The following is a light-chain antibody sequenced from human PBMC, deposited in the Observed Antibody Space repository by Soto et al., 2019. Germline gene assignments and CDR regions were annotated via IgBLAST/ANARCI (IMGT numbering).Light chain of an antibody. CDR1: NFGSNS. CDR2: DNS. J-gene: IGLJ1*01. V-gene: IGLV3-21*02. CDR3: QVWDRTTDHV. Sequence: SYELTQPPSVSVAPGQTASIPCGGNNFGSNSVHWYQQKPGQAPVLLVYDNSARPSGIPERFSGCNSGNTATLTISRVEAGDEADYYCQVWDRTTDHVFGNGKKVTV.